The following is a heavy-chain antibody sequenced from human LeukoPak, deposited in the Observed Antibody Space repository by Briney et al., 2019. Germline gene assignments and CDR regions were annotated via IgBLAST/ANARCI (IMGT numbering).Heavy chain of an antibody. CDR2: IYYSGST. CDR1: GGSVSSGSYY. CDR3: AREGPAVYSSSWSYFYYGMDV. J-gene: IGHJ6*02. D-gene: IGHD6-13*01. Sequence: SETLSLTCTVSGGSVSSGSYYWSWIRQPPGKGLEWVGYIYYSGSTNYNPSLKGRVTISVDTSKNQFSLKLSSVTAADTAVYYCAREGPAVYSSSWSYFYYGMDVWGQGTTVTVSS. V-gene: IGHV4-61*01.